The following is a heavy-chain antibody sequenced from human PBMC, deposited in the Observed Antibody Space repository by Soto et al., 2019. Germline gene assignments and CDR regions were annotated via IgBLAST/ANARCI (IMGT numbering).Heavy chain of an antibody. CDR3: ARDRSNSPDYFDY. Sequence: PSETLSLTCAVSGYSVTSGYYWGWIRQPPGKGLEWIGNIRHSGSTYYNPSLKSRVTISIDTSKNQFSLNLNSVSAADTAVYYCARDRSNSPDYFDYWGQGTLVTVSS. V-gene: IGHV4-38-2*02. J-gene: IGHJ4*02. CDR1: GYSVTSGYY. D-gene: IGHD6-6*01. CDR2: IRHSGST.